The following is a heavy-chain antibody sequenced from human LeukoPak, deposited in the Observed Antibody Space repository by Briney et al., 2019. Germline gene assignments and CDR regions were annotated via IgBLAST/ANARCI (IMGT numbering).Heavy chain of an antibody. V-gene: IGHV1-8*01. J-gene: IGHJ3*02. Sequence: GASVKVSCKASGYTFTSYDINWVRQATGQGLEWMGWMNPNSGNTGYTQKFQGRVTMTRNTSISTAYMELSSLRSEDTAVYYCARMVMEQQLVRAFDIWGQGTMVTVSS. CDR1: GYTFTSYD. CDR3: ARMVMEQQLVRAFDI. CDR2: MNPNSGNT. D-gene: IGHD6-13*01.